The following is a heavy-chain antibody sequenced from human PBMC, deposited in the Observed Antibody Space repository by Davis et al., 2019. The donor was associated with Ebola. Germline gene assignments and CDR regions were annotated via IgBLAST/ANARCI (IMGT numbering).Heavy chain of an antibody. Sequence: SVQISCKASGGNFSSYAISWVRQAPGQGLEWRGGIIPIFGTANYAQKFQGRVTITADESTSTAYMELSSLRSEDTAVYYCADNLGATDYWGQGTLVTVSS. J-gene: IGHJ4*02. CDR2: IIPIFGTA. V-gene: IGHV1-69*13. CDR3: ADNLGATDY. D-gene: IGHD1-26*01. CDR1: GGNFSSYA.